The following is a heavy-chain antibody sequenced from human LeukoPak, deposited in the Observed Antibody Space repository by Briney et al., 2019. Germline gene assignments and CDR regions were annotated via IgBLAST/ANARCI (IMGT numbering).Heavy chain of an antibody. J-gene: IGHJ3*02. D-gene: IGHD4-17*01. CDR2: ISSSGSTI. CDR1: GFTFSSYE. CDR3: ARDTTQAVTTPDAFDI. V-gene: IGHV3-48*03. Sequence: GGSLRLSCAASGFTFSSYEMNWVRQAPGKGLEWVSYISSSGSTIYYADSVKGRFTISRDNAKNSLYLQMNSLRAEDTAVYYCARDTTQAVTTPDAFDIWGQGTMVTVSS.